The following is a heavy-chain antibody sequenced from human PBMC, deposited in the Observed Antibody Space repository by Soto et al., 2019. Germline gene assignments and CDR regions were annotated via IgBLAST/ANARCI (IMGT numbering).Heavy chain of an antibody. D-gene: IGHD5-12*01. CDR2: INSDGSST. Sequence: EVQLVESGGGLVQPGGSLRLSCAASGFTFSSYWMHWVRQAPGKGLVWVSRINSDGSSTSYADSVKGRFTISRDNAKNTLYLQINSLRAEDTAVYYCARVGYSGYDYLGTYYFDYWGQGTLVTGSS. V-gene: IGHV3-74*01. CDR3: ARVGYSGYDYLGTYYFDY. CDR1: GFTFSSYW. J-gene: IGHJ4*02.